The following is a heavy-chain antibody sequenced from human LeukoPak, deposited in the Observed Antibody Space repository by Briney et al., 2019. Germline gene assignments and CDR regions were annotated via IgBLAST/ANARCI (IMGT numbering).Heavy chain of an antibody. J-gene: IGHJ3*02. CDR1: GYTFPNYG. CDR2: ISAYNGNT. CDR3: ARVIRAEENPTFDI. Sequence: ASVKVSCKASGYTFPNYGISWVRQAPGQGLEWMGWISAYNGNTNYAQKLQGRVTMTTDTSTTTAYMELRSLRSDDTAVYYCARVIRAEENPTFDIWGQGTMVTVSS. V-gene: IGHV1-18*01.